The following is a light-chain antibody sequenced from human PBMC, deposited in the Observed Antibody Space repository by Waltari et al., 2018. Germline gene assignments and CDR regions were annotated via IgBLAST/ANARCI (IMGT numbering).Light chain of an antibody. V-gene: IGLV2-14*03. J-gene: IGLJ3*02. CDR1: NVHVVRNNY. Sequence: QSALTQPASVSGSPGQSLTISCPGTNVHVVRNNYVSWYQQHHGKAPKLMIYDVSNRPSGVSHRFSGSKSGNTASLTISGLQAEDEADYFCNSFTGRTWVFGGGTKLTVL. CDR3: NSFTGRTWV. CDR2: DVS.